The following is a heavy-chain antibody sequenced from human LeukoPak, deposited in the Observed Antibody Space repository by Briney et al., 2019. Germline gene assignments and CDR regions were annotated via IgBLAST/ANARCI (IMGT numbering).Heavy chain of an antibody. CDR3: ARDRAYAFDN. CDR1: GFTFSSYS. V-gene: IGHV3-48*02. Sequence: GGSLRLSCAASGFTFSSYSMNWVRQAPGKGLEWVSYINIISSEIYYGDSVKGRFTISADNAKNSVYLQMNSLRDEDTAVYYCARDRAYAFDNWGQGTMVTVSS. D-gene: IGHD3-10*01. J-gene: IGHJ3*02. CDR2: INIISSEI.